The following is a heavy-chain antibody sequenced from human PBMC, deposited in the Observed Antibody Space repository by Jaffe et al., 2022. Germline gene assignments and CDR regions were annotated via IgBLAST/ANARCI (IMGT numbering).Heavy chain of an antibody. Sequence: EVQLVESGGGLVQPGGSLRLSCAASGFTFSSYEMNWVRQAPGKGLEWVSYISSSGSTIYYADSVKGRFTISRDNAKNSLYLQMNSLRAEDTAVYYCARYVAIYYYYMDVWGKGTTVTVSS. D-gene: IGHD2-21*01. CDR3: ARYVAIYYYYMDV. J-gene: IGHJ6*03. CDR2: ISSSGSTI. CDR1: GFTFSSYE. V-gene: IGHV3-48*03.